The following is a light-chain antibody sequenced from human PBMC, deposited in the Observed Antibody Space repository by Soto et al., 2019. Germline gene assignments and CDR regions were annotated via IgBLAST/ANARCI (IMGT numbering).Light chain of an antibody. Sequence: EIVLTQSPATLSVSPGERATLSCRASQSISTNLAWFLQKPGQAPRLLIYGASNRATGIPDRFSGSGSGTDFTLTISGLEPEDFAVYYCQQYGSSRTFGQGTKVDIK. CDR2: GAS. CDR1: QSISTN. V-gene: IGKV3-20*01. J-gene: IGKJ1*01. CDR3: QQYGSSRT.